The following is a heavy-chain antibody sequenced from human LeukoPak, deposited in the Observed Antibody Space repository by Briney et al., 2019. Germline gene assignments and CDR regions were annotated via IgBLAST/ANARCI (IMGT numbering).Heavy chain of an antibody. CDR1: GYTFTSYY. Sequence: ASVKVSCKGSGYTFTSYYMHWVRQAPGQGLEWMGIINPSGGSTSYAQKFQGRVTMTRDTSTSTVYMELSSLRSEDTAVYYCAREGTGTTGWFDPWGQGTLVTVSS. CDR2: INPSGGST. CDR3: AREGTGTTGWFDP. J-gene: IGHJ5*02. D-gene: IGHD1-1*01. V-gene: IGHV1-46*01.